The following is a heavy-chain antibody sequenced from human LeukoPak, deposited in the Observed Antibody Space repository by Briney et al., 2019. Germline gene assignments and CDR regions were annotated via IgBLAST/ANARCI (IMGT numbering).Heavy chain of an antibody. D-gene: IGHD6-19*01. CDR3: ARQWEDSSGWYYFDS. Sequence: PSETLSLTCSVSGVSISSSTYYWGWIRQPPGKGLEWIGSMYYSGSTYYNPSLKSRVTISIDTSKNQFSLKLSSVTAADTAVYYCARQWEDSSGWYYFDSWGQGTLVTVSS. V-gene: IGHV4-39*01. CDR1: GVSISSSTYY. J-gene: IGHJ4*02. CDR2: MYYSGST.